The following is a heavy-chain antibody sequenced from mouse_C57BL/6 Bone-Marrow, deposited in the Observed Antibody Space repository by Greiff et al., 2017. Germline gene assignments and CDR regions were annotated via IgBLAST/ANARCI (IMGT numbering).Heavy chain of an antibody. V-gene: IGHV1-81*01. CDR2: IYPRSGNT. J-gene: IGHJ2*01. D-gene: IGHD1-1*01. Sequence: VHLVESGAELARPGASVKLSCKASGYTFTSYGISWVKQRTGQGLEWIGEIYPRSGNTYYNEKFKGKATLTADKSSSTAYMELRSLTSEDSAVYFCARFHYYYGSSYDEYWGQGTTLTVAS. CDR3: ARFHYYYGSSYDEY. CDR1: GYTFTSYG.